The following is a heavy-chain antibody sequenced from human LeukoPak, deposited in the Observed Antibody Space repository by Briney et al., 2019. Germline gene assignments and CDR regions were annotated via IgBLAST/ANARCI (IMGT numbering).Heavy chain of an antibody. J-gene: IGHJ4*02. CDR1: GYSFTSYG. Sequence: ASVKVSCTASGYSFTSYGITWVRQAPGQGLEWMGWISTYDGNANYAQKLQGRVTMTADTSTITAYMELRSLRSDDTAVYYCARAPSGFTYGPGDHWGQGTLVTVSS. V-gene: IGHV1-18*01. CDR2: ISTYDGNA. CDR3: ARAPSGFTYGPGDH. D-gene: IGHD5-18*01.